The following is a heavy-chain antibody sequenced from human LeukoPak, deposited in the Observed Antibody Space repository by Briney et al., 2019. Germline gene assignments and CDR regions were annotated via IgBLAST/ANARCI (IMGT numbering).Heavy chain of an antibody. CDR2: IIPILGIA. D-gene: IGHD3-16*01. Sequence: ASVKVSCKASGGTFSSYATSWVRQAPGQGLEWMGRIIPILGIANYAQKFQGRVTITADKSTSTAYMELSSLRSEDTAVYYCARDIVRGSYYYYYGMDVWGQGTTVTVSS. CDR1: GGTFSSYA. J-gene: IGHJ6*02. CDR3: ARDIVRGSYYYYYGMDV. V-gene: IGHV1-69*04.